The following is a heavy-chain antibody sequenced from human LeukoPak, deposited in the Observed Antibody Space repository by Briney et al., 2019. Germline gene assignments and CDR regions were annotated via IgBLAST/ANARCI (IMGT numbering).Heavy chain of an antibody. J-gene: IGHJ4*02. Sequence: GGSLRLSCAASGFTFSSYDMHWVRQVTGRGLEWVAAIGAAGDTFYPGSAKGRFTISRDNAKNSLSLQMNTLRPGDTAVYYCARGSLAAAGTVDYWGQGTLVTVSS. V-gene: IGHV3-13*01. CDR3: ARGSLAAAGTVDY. D-gene: IGHD6-13*01. CDR2: IGAAGDT. CDR1: GFTFSSYD.